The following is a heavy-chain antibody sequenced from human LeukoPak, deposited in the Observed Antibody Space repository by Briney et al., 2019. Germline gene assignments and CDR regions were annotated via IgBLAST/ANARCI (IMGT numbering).Heavy chain of an antibody. J-gene: IGHJ4*02. D-gene: IGHD4-17*01. CDR2: ISSSSNYI. Sequence: GGSLRLSCAATGFTFSSYSMNWVRQAPGKGLEWVSSISSSSNYIYYADSVRGRFTISRDNAKNSLYLQMNGLRAEDTAVYYCAGGDGDYDYFDYWGQGILVTVSS. CDR3: AGGDGDYDYFDY. CDR1: GFTFSSYS. V-gene: IGHV3-21*01.